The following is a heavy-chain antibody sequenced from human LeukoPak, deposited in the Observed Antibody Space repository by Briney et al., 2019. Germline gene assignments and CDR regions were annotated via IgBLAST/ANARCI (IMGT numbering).Heavy chain of an antibody. CDR3: ARGEGTLAGRRWPYSFYYYVDV. V-gene: IGHV4-34*01. CDR1: GGSFSGHY. J-gene: IGHJ6*03. D-gene: IGHD6-19*01. Sequence: PSETLSLTCADYGGSFSGHYWSWIRQPPGKGLEWIGEINHSGSITYSPSLKSRVTISVDTSKNQVSLKLRSVTAADTAVYYCARGEGTLAGRRWPYSFYYYVDVWGKGTTVTISS. CDR2: INHSGSI.